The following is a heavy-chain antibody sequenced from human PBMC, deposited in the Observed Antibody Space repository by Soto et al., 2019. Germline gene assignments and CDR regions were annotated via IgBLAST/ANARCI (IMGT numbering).Heavy chain of an antibody. J-gene: IGHJ3*02. D-gene: IGHD2-8*01. Sequence: QVQLQESGPGLVKPSQTLSLTCTVSGGSISSGGYYWSWIRQTPGKGLEWIGYFYYSGSTYYNPALTSRVTISVDTSKKQFSLKLSSVTAADTAVYYCASDGTKCCTNGVCYRSDAFDIWGQGTMVTVSS. V-gene: IGHV4-31*03. CDR3: ASDGTKCCTNGVCYRSDAFDI. CDR2: FYYSGST. CDR1: GGSISSGGYY.